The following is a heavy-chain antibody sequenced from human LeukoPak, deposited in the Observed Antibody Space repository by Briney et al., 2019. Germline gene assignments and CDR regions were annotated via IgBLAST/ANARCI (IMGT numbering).Heavy chain of an antibody. Sequence: PGGSLRLSCAASGFTFSSYAMSWVRQAPGKGLEWVSAISGSGGSTYYADSVKGRFTISRDNSKNTLYLPMNSLRAEDTAVYYCARAYGSGSYYNVGYFDYWGQGTLVTVSS. D-gene: IGHD3-10*01. CDR1: GFTFSSYA. CDR3: ARAYGSGSYYNVGYFDY. J-gene: IGHJ4*02. V-gene: IGHV3-23*01. CDR2: ISGSGGST.